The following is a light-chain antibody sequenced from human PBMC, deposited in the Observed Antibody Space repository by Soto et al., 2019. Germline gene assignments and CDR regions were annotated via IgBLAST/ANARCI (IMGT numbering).Light chain of an antibody. CDR3: QKYNSAPLT. V-gene: IGKV1-27*01. Sequence: DIQMTQSPSSVSASIGDRVTISCRASRGISNWLVWYQQKPGRAPKLLIYAASTLQAGVPSRFSGSGSGTDFTLTISSLQPEDVAAYYCQKYNSAPLTFGGGTKVEIK. CDR1: RGISNW. J-gene: IGKJ4*01. CDR2: AAS.